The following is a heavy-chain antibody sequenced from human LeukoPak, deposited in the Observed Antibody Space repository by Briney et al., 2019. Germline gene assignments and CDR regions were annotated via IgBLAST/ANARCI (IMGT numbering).Heavy chain of an antibody. J-gene: IGHJ3*02. CDR3: ARGMVRGSYAFDI. D-gene: IGHD3-10*01. CDR2: IYYSGST. V-gene: IGHV4-31*03. Sequence: SQTLSLTCTVAAASISSGCYYWGWIREHPGKGLDWIGYIYYSGSTYYNPSLKSRVTISVDTSKNQFSLKLSSVTAADTAVYYCARGMVRGSYAFDIWGQGTMVTVST. CDR1: AASISSGCYY.